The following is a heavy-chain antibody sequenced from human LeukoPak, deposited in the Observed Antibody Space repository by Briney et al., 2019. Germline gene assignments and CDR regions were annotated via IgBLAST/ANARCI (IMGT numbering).Heavy chain of an antibody. CDR1: GYTFTDYH. D-gene: IGHD1-7*01. Sequence: ASVKVSCKASGYTFTDYHMHWVQQAPGKGLEWMGRVDPEDGETIYAEKFQGRVTITADTSTDTAYMELSSLRSEDTAVYYCATGEVTGTRVAFLYWGQGTLVTVSS. CDR3: ATGEVTGTRVAFLY. V-gene: IGHV1-69-2*01. CDR2: VDPEDGET. J-gene: IGHJ4*02.